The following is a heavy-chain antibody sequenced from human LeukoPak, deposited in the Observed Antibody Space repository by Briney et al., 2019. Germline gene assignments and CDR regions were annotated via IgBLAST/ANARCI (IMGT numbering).Heavy chain of an antibody. J-gene: IGHJ6*04. CDR1: GFTFSNYW. D-gene: IGHD2-21*01. CDR3: ARVNCGGDCRMDV. V-gene: IGHV3-7*01. Sequence: GGSLRLSCAASGFTFSNYWMTWVRQAPGKGLEWVANIKEDGSEKYFVDSVKGRFTISRDNAKNSLYLQMNSLRAEDTAVYYCARVNCGGDCRMDVWGKGTTVTVSS. CDR2: IKEDGSEK.